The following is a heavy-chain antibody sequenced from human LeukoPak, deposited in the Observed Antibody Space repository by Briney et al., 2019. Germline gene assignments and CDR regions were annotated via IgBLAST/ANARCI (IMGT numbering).Heavy chain of an antibody. CDR1: GFTFSNAW. CDR3: ATGRYFDF. Sequence: GGSLRLSCAGSGFTFSNAWMNWVRQAPGKGLEWVGRIKSKANSGTIDYASHVRGRFTISRDDSKNMAYLQMNSLKTEDTAVYYCATGRYFDFWGRGTLVTVSS. V-gene: IGHV3-15*07. J-gene: IGHJ2*01. CDR2: IKSKANSGTI.